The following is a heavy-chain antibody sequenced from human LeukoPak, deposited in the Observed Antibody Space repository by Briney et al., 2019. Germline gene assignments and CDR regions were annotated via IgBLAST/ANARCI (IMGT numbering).Heavy chain of an antibody. V-gene: IGHV4-4*02. CDR2: VSHSETT. D-gene: IGHD6-19*01. J-gene: IGHJ4*02. CDR3: TRDRGQWVVDY. CDR1: GASISATNW. Sequence: SETLSLTCNVSGASISATNWWTWVRLPPGKGLEWIGEVSHSETTNYSPSLKGRVRLSVDRATNQISLRLTSVTAADTAVYYCTRDRGQWVVDYWGQGTLVTVSS.